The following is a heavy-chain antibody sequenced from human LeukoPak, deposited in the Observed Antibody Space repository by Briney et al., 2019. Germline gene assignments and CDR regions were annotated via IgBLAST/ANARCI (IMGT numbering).Heavy chain of an antibody. J-gene: IGHJ5*02. CDR3: ARRRTYCSSTSCYTGAPFWFDP. Sequence: GGSLRLSCAASGFNFNKYDMTWARQAPGKGLEWVSTITGRSDKTYYTDSVKGRFVTSRDNSKDTLYLQMNSLRAEDTAVYYCARRRTYCSSTSCYTGAPFWFDPWGQGTLVTVSS. V-gene: IGHV3-23*01. D-gene: IGHD2-2*02. CDR2: ITGRSDKT. CDR1: GFNFNKYD.